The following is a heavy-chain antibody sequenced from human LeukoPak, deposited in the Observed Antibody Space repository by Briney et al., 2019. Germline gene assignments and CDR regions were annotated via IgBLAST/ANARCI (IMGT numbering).Heavy chain of an antibody. D-gene: IGHD5-18*01. Sequence: SETLSLTCTVSGYSFSSGYYWGWMWQPPGKGLEWIGSIYHSGSTHYNPSLKSRVTISVDTSKNQFSLKLSFVTAADTAVYYCARHMGLGYSYGYPYFDYWGQGTLVTVSS. CDR2: IYHSGST. CDR1: GYSFSSGYY. J-gene: IGHJ4*02. CDR3: ARHMGLGYSYGYPYFDY. V-gene: IGHV4-38-2*02.